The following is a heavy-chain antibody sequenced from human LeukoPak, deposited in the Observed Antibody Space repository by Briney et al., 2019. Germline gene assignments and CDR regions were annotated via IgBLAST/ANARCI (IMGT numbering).Heavy chain of an antibody. J-gene: IGHJ4*02. CDR1: AYSFTSYW. CDR2: IDPSDSYT. D-gene: IGHD5-12*01. V-gene: IGHV5-10-1*01. CDR3: ALAKGYSGYDLHLDY. Sequence: GESLKISCKGSAYSFTSYWISWVRQMPGKGLEWMGRIDPSDSYTNYSPSFQGRVTISADKSISTAYLQWASLKASDTAMYYCALAKGYSGYDLHLDYWGQGTLVTVSS.